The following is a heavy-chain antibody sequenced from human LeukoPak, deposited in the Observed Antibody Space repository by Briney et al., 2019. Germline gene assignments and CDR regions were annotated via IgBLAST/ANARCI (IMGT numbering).Heavy chain of an antibody. CDR1: GFTFSSYA. V-gene: IGHV3-23*01. Sequence: GGSLRLSCAASGFTFSSYAMSWVRQAPGKGLEWVSAISGSGGSTYYADSVKGRFTISRDNSKNTLYLQMNSLRAEDTAVYYCAKDQDCSGGSCYFDYWGQGTLVTVSS. CDR3: AKDQDCSGGSCYFDY. J-gene: IGHJ4*02. D-gene: IGHD2-15*01. CDR2: ISGSGGST.